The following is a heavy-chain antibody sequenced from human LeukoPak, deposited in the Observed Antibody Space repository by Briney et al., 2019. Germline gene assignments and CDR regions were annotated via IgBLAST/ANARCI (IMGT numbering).Heavy chain of an antibody. CDR2: INPSGGST. V-gene: IGHV1-46*01. CDR1: GYTFISSY. J-gene: IGHJ4*02. CDR3: ASDRPLTGESFDY. D-gene: IGHD7-27*01. Sequence: ASVKVSCKASGYTFISSYMHWVRQAPGQGLEWMGIINPSGGSTGYAQKFQGRVTMTRDTSTSTVYMELSSLRSEDTAVYYCASDRPLTGESFDYWGQGTLVTVSS.